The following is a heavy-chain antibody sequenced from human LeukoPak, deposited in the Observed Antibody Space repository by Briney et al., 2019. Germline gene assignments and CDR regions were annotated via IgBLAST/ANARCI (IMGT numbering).Heavy chain of an antibody. V-gene: IGHV1-69*13. J-gene: IGHJ4*02. CDR1: GGTFSNYA. Sequence: ASVKVSCKASGGTFSNYAISWVRQAPGRGLEWMGGILPIFGTANYAQKFKGRVTITADESTYTAYMELSSLRSEDTAVYYCARGWLAENMVVTPYNYWGQGTRVTVSS. CDR3: ARGWLAENMVVTPYNY. D-gene: IGHD4-23*01. CDR2: ILPIFGTA.